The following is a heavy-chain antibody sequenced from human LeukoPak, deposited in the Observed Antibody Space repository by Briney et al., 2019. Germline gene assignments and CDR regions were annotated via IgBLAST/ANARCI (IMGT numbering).Heavy chain of an antibody. V-gene: IGHV3-64D*08. CDR3: VKDIRERWLQSGQLGY. J-gene: IGHJ4*02. CDR1: GFTFSNYA. CDR2: ISSNGGST. Sequence: PGGSLRLSCAASGFTFSNYAMHWVRQAPGKGLEYVSAISSNGGSTYYVDSVKDRFTISRDNSKNTLYLQMSSLRAEDTAVYYCVKDIRERWLQSGQLGYWGQGTLVTVSS. D-gene: IGHD5-24*01.